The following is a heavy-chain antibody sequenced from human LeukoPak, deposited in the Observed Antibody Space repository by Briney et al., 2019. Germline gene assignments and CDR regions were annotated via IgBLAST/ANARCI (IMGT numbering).Heavy chain of an antibody. J-gene: IGHJ4*02. D-gene: IGHD1-26*01. CDR3: ARETRATGSPGLDY. V-gene: IGHV3-53*01. CDR1: GXTFSSYS. CDR2: IYSGGST. Sequence: GGSLRLSCAASGXTFSSYSMNWVRQAPGRGLEWVSVIYSGGSTYYADSVKGRFAISRDNSKNTLYLQMNSLRVEDTAVYYCARETRATGSPGLDYWGQGTLVTVSS.